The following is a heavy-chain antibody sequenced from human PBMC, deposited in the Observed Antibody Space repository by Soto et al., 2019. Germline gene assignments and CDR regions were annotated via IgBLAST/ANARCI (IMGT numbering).Heavy chain of an antibody. Sequence: GESLRNSCKGSGYSFTSYWIAWVRQMPGKGLEWMGIIYPGDSDTRYSPSFQGQVTISADKSISTAYLQWSSLKASDTAMYYCARHRGTSRRWAFDIWGQGTMVTVSS. D-gene: IGHD1-1*01. CDR3: ARHRGTSRRWAFDI. CDR1: GYSFTSYW. J-gene: IGHJ3*02. CDR2: IYPGDSDT. V-gene: IGHV5-51*01.